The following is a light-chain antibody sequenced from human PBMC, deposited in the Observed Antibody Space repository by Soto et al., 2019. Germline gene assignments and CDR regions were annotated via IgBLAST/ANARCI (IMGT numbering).Light chain of an antibody. CDR3: SSNVVGTNVTI. Sequence: QSALTQPPSASGSPGQSVTISCTGTYSDVGGSNYVSWYQQHPGKAPKLVIYEVIQRPSGVPDRFSGSRSGNTASLTVSRLQAEDEADYYCSSNVVGTNVTIFGGGTKLTVL. CDR1: YSDVGGSNY. J-gene: IGLJ2*01. CDR2: EVI. V-gene: IGLV2-8*01.